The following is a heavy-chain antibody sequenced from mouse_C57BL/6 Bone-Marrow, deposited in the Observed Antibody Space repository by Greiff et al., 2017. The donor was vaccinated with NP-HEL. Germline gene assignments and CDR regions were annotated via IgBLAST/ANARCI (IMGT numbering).Heavy chain of an antibody. D-gene: IGHD1-1*01. CDR1: GYTFTSYW. CDR2: IDPSDSYT. CDR3: ARPPDYYGNAY. J-gene: IGHJ3*01. V-gene: IGHV1-59*01. Sequence: QVQLKQPGAELVRPGTSVKLSCKASGYTFTSYWMHWVKQRPGQGLEWIGVIDPSDSYTNYNQKFKGKATLTVDTSSSTAYMQLSSLTSEDSAVYYCARPPDYYGNAYWGQGTLVTVSA.